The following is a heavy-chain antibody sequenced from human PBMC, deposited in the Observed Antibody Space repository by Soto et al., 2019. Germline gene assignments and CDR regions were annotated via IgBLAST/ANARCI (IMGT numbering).Heavy chain of an antibody. CDR3: ARAPSGSYPEFDY. CDR2: ITYDGSNQ. CDR1: GFIFSSYT. Sequence: GGSLRLSCAASGFIFSSYTMHWVRQAPGKGLEWVGVITYDGSNQYYADSVKGRFTISRDNSRNMLFLQMNSLRPDDTAVYYCARAPSGSYPEFDYWGQGTLVTLSS. J-gene: IGHJ4*02. D-gene: IGHD1-26*01. V-gene: IGHV3-30-3*01.